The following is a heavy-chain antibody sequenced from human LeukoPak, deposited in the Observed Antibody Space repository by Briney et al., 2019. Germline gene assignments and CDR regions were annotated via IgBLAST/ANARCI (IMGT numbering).Heavy chain of an antibody. J-gene: IGHJ4*02. V-gene: IGHV1-46*04. CDR1: GYTFTTYY. CDR2: INPSGGTA. CDR3: ARSFASSISCFDY. Sequence: ASVKVSCKASGYTFTTYYIHWLRQAPRQGPQWMGIINPSGGTASYAQKLQGRVTMTRDTSTSTVYMELSSLRSEDTAVYYCARSFASSISCFDYWGQGTLVTVSS. D-gene: IGHD2-2*01.